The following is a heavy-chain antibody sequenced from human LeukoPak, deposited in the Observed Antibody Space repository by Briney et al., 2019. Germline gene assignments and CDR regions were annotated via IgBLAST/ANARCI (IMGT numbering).Heavy chain of an antibody. CDR2: IYYSAST. V-gene: IGHV4-59*01. J-gene: IGHJ4*02. D-gene: IGHD3-10*01. CDR3: ASGRVRGVIIRGLVDY. CDR1: GHSISCDC. Sequence: KPSEPLSRTCTDAGHSISCDCWSWLRQPPGKGLDWPRYIYYSASTNCNPSLRRRYTLSVDTSGNGFSLKLSSVTAADTAVYYCASGRVRGVIIRGLVDYWGQGTLVTVSS.